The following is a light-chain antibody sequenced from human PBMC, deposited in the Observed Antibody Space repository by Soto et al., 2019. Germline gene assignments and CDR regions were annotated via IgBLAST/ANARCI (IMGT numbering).Light chain of an antibody. V-gene: IGKV1-13*02. CDR3: QQFNGFPT. CDR2: DAS. Sequence: AIRLTQSPSSLSASVGDTVTITCQASQGISNALAWYQQIPGKPPKLLIYDASTLESGVPSRFSGSGSGTDFTLTISSLQPGDFATYYCQQFNGFPTFGQGTRLEIQ. J-gene: IGKJ5*01. CDR1: QGISNA.